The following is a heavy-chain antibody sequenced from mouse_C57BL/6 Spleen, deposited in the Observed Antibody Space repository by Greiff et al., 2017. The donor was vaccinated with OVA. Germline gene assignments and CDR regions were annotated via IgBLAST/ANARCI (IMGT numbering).Heavy chain of an antibody. V-gene: IGHV2-2*01. Sequence: QVQLKQSGPGLVQPSQSLSITCTVSGFSLTSYGVHWVRPSPGKGLEWLGVIWSGGSTDYNAAFISRLSISKDNSKSQVFFKMNSLQADDTAIYYCARRTTESYYYAMDYWGQGTSVTVSS. CDR3: ARRTTESYYYAMDY. CDR2: IWSGGST. CDR1: GFSLTSYG. D-gene: IGHD1-1*01. J-gene: IGHJ4*01.